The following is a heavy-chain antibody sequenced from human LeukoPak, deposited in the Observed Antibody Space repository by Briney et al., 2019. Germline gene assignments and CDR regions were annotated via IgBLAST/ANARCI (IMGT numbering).Heavy chain of an antibody. Sequence: PGGSLTLSCAASGFTFSSYAMNWVRQAPGKGLEWVSYISSSSSTIYYADSVKGRFTISRDNAKNSLYLQMNSLRDEDTAVYYCAREAYYYGSGSPWYFDYWGQGTLVTVSS. D-gene: IGHD3-10*01. J-gene: IGHJ4*02. V-gene: IGHV3-48*02. CDR1: GFTFSSYA. CDR3: AREAYYYGSGSPWYFDY. CDR2: ISSSSSTI.